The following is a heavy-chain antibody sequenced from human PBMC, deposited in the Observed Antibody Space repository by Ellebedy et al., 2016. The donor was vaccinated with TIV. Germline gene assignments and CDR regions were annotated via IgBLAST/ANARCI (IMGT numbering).Heavy chain of an antibody. D-gene: IGHD2-8*02. V-gene: IGHV1-18*01. J-gene: IGHJ5*02. Sequence: ASVKVSCXASGYTFPSYGISWVRQAPGQGLEWMGWISAYNGNTNYAQKLQGRVTMTTDTSTGTAYMELRSLRSDDTAVYYCARVIRTGWFDPWGQGTLVTVSS. CDR2: ISAYNGNT. CDR3: ARVIRTGWFDP. CDR1: GYTFPSYG.